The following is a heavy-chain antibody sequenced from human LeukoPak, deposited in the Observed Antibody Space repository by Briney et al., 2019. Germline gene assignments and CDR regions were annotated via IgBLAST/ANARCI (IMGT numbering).Heavy chain of an antibody. Sequence: SETLSLTCTVSGGSISSSSYCWGWIRQPPGKGLEWIGSIYYSGSTYYNPSLKSRVTISVDTSKNQFSLKLSSVTAADTAVYYCARRLRGFSVWGQGTLVTVSS. CDR1: GGSISSSSYC. D-gene: IGHD3-10*01. V-gene: IGHV4-39*01. CDR3: ARRLRGFSV. CDR2: IYYSGST. J-gene: IGHJ4*02.